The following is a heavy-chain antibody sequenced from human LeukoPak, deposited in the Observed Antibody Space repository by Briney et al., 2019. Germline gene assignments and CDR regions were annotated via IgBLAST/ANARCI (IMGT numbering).Heavy chain of an antibody. J-gene: IGHJ3*02. Sequence: QSGGSLRLSCAASGFTFSSYGMHWVRQAPGKGLEWVAFIRYDGSNKYYADSVKGRFTISRDNSKNTLYLQMNSLRAEDTAVYYCAKDRLWWGGEDAFDIWGQGTMVTVSS. CDR3: AKDRLWWGGEDAFDI. CDR2: IRYDGSNK. V-gene: IGHV3-30*02. CDR1: GFTFSSYG. D-gene: IGHD2-21*01.